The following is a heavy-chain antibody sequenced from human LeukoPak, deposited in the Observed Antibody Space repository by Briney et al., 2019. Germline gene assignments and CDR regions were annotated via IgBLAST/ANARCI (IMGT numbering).Heavy chain of an antibody. J-gene: IGHJ4*02. D-gene: IGHD6-13*01. CDR2: IYSGGST. CDR1: GFTVSSNY. V-gene: IGHV3-53*01. Sequence: PGGPLRLSCAASGFTVSSNYMSWVRQAPGKGLEWVSVIYSGGSTYYADSVKGRFTISRDNSKNTLYLQMNSLRAEDTAVYYCAREVAAAGTLDYWGQGTLVTVSS. CDR3: AREVAAAGTLDY.